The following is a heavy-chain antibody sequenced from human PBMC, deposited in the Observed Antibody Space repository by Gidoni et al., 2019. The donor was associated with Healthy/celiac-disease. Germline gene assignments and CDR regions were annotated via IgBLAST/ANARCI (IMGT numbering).Heavy chain of an antibody. CDR3: ARDHVHSYGTEVAFDI. Sequence: CAASGFTFSSYSMNWVRQAPGKGLEWVSSISSSSSYIYYADSVKGRFTISRDNAKNSLYLQMNSLRAEDTAVYYCARDHVHSYGTEVAFDIWGQGTMVTVSS. J-gene: IGHJ3*02. D-gene: IGHD5-18*01. V-gene: IGHV3-21*01. CDR1: GFTFSSYS. CDR2: ISSSSSYI.